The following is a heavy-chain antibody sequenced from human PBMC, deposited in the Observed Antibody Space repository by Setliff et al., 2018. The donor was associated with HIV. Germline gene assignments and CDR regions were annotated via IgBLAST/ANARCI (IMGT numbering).Heavy chain of an antibody. Sequence: GGSLRLSCAASGFNFNYSWMHWVRQAPGEGLVWASRIHYDGTASYADSVKGRFTISRDNAKSTLDLQMNSLRVEDTAVYFCASGGSRPIDYWGQGTPVTVSS. CDR2: IHYDGTAS. D-gene: IGHD5-12*01. CDR3: ASGGSRPIDY. CDR1: GFNFNYSW. J-gene: IGHJ4*02. V-gene: IGHV3-74*01.